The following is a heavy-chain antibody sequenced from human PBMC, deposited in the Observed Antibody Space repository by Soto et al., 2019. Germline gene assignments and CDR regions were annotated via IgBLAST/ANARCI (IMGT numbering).Heavy chain of an antibody. J-gene: IGHJ5*02. CDR3: ARQKQGGYYPFPNWFDP. Sequence: PSETLSLTCTVSGGSISSISYYWGWIRQPPGKGLEWIGSIYYSGSTYYNPSLKSRVTISVDTSKNQFSLKLSSVTAADTAVYYCARQKQGGYYPFPNWFDPWGQGTLVTVSS. D-gene: IGHD3-22*01. CDR1: GGSISSISYY. V-gene: IGHV4-39*01. CDR2: IYYSGST.